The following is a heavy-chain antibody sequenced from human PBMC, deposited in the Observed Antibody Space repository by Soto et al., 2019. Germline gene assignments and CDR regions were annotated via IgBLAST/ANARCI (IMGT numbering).Heavy chain of an antibody. J-gene: IGHJ4*02. CDR1: GYTFTSYA. CDR3: ARGSGYYYWYDY. D-gene: IGHD3-22*01. CDR2: INAGNGNT. V-gene: IGHV1-3*05. Sequence: QVQLVQSGAEEKKPGASVKVSCKASGYTFTSYAMHWVRQAPGQRLEWRGWINAGNGNTKYSQKFQGRVTITRDTSASTAYMELISLRSDDTAVYYCARGSGYYYWYDYWGQGTLVTVS.